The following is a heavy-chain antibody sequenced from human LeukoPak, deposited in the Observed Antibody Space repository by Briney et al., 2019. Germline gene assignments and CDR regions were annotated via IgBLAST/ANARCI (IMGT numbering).Heavy chain of an antibody. Sequence: PGGSLRLSCAASGFTFSSYWMSWVRQAPGKGLEWVANIKQDGSEKYYVDSVKGRFTISRDNAKNSLYLQMNSLRAEDTAVYYCARVGAAGGFLDDYYYYYYYMDVWGKGTTVTISS. CDR2: IKQDGSEK. CDR3: ARVGAAGGFLDDYYYYYYYMDV. J-gene: IGHJ6*03. D-gene: IGHD6-13*01. CDR1: GFTFSSYW. V-gene: IGHV3-7*01.